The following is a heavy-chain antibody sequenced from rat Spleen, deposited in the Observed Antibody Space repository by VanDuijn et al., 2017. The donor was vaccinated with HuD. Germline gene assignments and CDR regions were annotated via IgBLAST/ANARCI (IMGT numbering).Heavy chain of an antibody. D-gene: IGHD1-5*01. CDR2: ISTGGGNT. Sequence: EVQLVESGGGLVQPGRSMKLSCVALGFTFSNSYMAWVRQAPTKGLVWVASISTGGGNTYYRDSVKGRFTISRDNAKSTLYLQMDSLRSEDTATYYCARQGNIGTTRNYVMDAWGQGASVTVSS. J-gene: IGHJ4*01. CDR1: GFTFSNSY. CDR3: ARQGNIGTTRNYVMDA. V-gene: IGHV5-25*01.